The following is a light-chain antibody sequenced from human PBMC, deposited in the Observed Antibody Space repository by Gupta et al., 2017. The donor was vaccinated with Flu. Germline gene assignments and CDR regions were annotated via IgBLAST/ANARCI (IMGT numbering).Light chain of an antibody. CDR1: QSGLHSSNNKNY. Sequence: DIVMTQFPDSLAVSLGERATINCKSRQSGLHSSNNKNYLAWYQQKPGQPPKLLIYWASTRESGVPDRFSGSGSGTDFTLTISSLQAEDVAVYYCQQEDYTFFTFGHGTKVDI. J-gene: IGKJ3*01. CDR3: QQEDYTFFT. V-gene: IGKV4-1*01. CDR2: WAS.